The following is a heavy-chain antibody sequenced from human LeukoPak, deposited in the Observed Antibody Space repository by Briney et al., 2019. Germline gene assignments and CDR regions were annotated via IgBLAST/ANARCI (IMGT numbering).Heavy chain of an antibody. Sequence: GGSLRPSCAASGFTFSIYAMTWVRQAPGKGLEWVSGISASGDSTYYADSVKGRFTISRDKAKNTLYLQMNSLRAEDTAVYYCAKHLETGNYYFDYWGQGTLVTVSS. D-gene: IGHD1-1*01. J-gene: IGHJ4*02. CDR3: AKHLETGNYYFDY. V-gene: IGHV3-23*01. CDR1: GFTFSIYA. CDR2: ISASGDST.